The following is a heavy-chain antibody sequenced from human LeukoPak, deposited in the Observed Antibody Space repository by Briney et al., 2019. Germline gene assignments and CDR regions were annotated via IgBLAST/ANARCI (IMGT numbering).Heavy chain of an antibody. Sequence: SETLSLTCIVSGGSISSSIYYWAWVRQPPGKGLEWIGTVFYNGATQYSPSLRSRVTISIDTSTNQFSLKLTSVTAADTALYYCARVVDPWYFDYWGQGTLVTVSS. J-gene: IGHJ4*02. CDR2: VFYNGAT. CDR3: ARVVDPWYFDY. CDR1: GGSISSSIYY. V-gene: IGHV4-39*07.